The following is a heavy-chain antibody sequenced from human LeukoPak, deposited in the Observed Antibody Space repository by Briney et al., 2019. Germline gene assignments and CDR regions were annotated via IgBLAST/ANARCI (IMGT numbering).Heavy chain of an antibody. CDR2: ISTYNGNR. CDR3: AKTTVTSEDYYYYYMDV. V-gene: IGHV1-18*01. Sequence: GASVKVSCKAPGYTFNSYGISWVRQAPGQGLEWVGWISTYNGNRKYGKKLQGRVTMTTDTSTSTAYMELRSLRSDDTAVYYCAKTTVTSEDYYYYYMDVWGKGTTVTVSS. D-gene: IGHD4-17*01. CDR1: GYTFNSYG. J-gene: IGHJ6*03.